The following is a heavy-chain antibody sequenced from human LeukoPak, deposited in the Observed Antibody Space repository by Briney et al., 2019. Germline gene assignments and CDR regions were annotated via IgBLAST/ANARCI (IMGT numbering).Heavy chain of an antibody. V-gene: IGHV3-21*01. Sequence: GGSLRLSCAASGFTFSSYSMNWVRHAPGKGLEWVSSISSSSSYIYYADSVKGRFTISRDNAKNSLYLQMNSLRAEDTAVYYCARVGYCSGGSCYSPVDYWGQGTLVTVSS. CDR2: ISSSSSYI. D-gene: IGHD2-15*01. CDR3: ARVGYCSGGSCYSPVDY. CDR1: GFTFSSYS. J-gene: IGHJ4*02.